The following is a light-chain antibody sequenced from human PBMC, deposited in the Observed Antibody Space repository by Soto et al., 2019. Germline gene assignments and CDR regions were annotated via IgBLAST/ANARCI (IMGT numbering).Light chain of an antibody. CDR3: CSYAGSSTFPYV. CDR2: EGT. Sequence: QSALTQPASVSGSPGQSITISCTGTSSDFGSYNLVSWYRQHPGKAPKLMIYEGTKRPSGVSNRFSGSKSDNTASLTISGLQAEDEADYYCCSYAGSSTFPYVFGTGTKLTVL. V-gene: IGLV2-23*03. CDR1: SSDFGSYNL. J-gene: IGLJ1*01.